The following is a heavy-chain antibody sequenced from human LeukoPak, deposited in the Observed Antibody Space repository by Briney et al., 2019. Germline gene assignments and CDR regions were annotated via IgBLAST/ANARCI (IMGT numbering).Heavy chain of an antibody. Sequence: PGGSLRLSCAASGFIFSSYSMNWVRQAPGKGLEWVSYITSSSSTIYYADSVKGRFTISRDNAKNSLYLQMNSLRAEDTAVYYCARDRGYDSSGYSYAYFDYWGQGTLVTVSS. J-gene: IGHJ4*02. CDR2: ITSSSSTI. V-gene: IGHV3-48*04. D-gene: IGHD3-22*01. CDR3: ARDRGYDSSGYSYAYFDY. CDR1: GFIFSSYS.